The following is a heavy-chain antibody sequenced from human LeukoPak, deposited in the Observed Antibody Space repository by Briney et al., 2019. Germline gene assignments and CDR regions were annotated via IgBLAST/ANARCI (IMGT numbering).Heavy chain of an antibody. V-gene: IGHV1-2*02. D-gene: IGHD2-21*02. CDR1: GYTFTGYY. CDR3: ARGVTARGFYYYMDI. Sequence: GASVKVSCKASGYTFTGYYIQRVRQAPGQGLEWMGWINPHSGGTNYAQEFQGRVTMTRDTSISTAYMELSSLRPDDTAVYSCARGVTARGFYYYMDIWGNGTTVTISS. J-gene: IGHJ6*03. CDR2: INPHSGGT.